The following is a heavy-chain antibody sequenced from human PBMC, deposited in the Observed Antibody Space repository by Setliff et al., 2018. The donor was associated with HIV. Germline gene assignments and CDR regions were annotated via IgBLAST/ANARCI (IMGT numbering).Heavy chain of an antibody. CDR3: ARRGTHGAFDI. CDR2: IYYSGYT. Sequence: TLSLTCSVSGGSISSDCCYWGWLRQPPGKGLEWIASIYYSGYTYSNPSLKSRVTISVDTSKNQFSLKLNSVTAADTAVYYCARRGTHGAFDIWGQGTMVTVSS. CDR1: GGSISSDCCY. D-gene: IGHD3-10*01. V-gene: IGHV4-39*01. J-gene: IGHJ3*02.